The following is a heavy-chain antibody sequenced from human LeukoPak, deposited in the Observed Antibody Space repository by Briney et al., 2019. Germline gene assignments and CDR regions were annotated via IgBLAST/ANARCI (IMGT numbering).Heavy chain of an antibody. D-gene: IGHD6-19*01. CDR1: GGSISSSNS. CDR2: IYHSGST. Sequence: PSETLSLTCVVSGGSISSSNSWSWVRQPPGKGLEWIGEIYHSGSTNYNPSLKSRVTMSVDKSKNQFSLNLSSVTAADTAVYYCARRTSGWYGIDYWGQGTRVTVSS. V-gene: IGHV4-4*02. J-gene: IGHJ4*02. CDR3: ARRTSGWYGIDY.